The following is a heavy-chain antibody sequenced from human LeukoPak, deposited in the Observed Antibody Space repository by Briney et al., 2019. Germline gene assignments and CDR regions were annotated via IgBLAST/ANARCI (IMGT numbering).Heavy chain of an antibody. J-gene: IGHJ4*02. CDR2: VIPILGIA. V-gene: IGHV1-69*04. CDR1: GGTFSSYT. CDR3: ARDPRGRDSSSSGVGFDY. Sequence: SVKVSCKASGGTFSSYTISWVRQAPGQGLEWMGRVIPILGIANYAQKFKGRVTITAGKSTSRAYMELSSLRSENRAVYYCARDPRGRDSSSSGVGFDYWGQGTLVTVSS. D-gene: IGHD6-6*01.